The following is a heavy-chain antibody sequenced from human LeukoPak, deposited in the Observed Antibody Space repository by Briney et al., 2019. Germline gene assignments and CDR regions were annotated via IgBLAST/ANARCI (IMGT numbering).Heavy chain of an antibody. CDR2: ISSLSGTI. CDR3: AKGVLGQWLVDAFDI. CDR1: GFTFSSYS. V-gene: IGHV3-48*01. Sequence: QPGGSLRLSCAASGFTFSSYSMNWVRQAPGEGLEWVSYISSLSGTIYYADSVKGRFTISRDNAKNSLYLQMDSLRAEDTAVYYCAKGVLGQWLVDAFDIWGQGTMVTVSS. J-gene: IGHJ3*02. D-gene: IGHD6-19*01.